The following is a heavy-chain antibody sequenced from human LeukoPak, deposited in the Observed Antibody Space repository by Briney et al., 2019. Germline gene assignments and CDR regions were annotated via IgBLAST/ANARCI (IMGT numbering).Heavy chain of an antibody. V-gene: IGHV3-23*01. J-gene: IGHJ5*02. CDR1: GFTFSSFA. Sequence: GGSLRLSCEASGFTFSSFAMTWVRQAPGKGLEWVSSITGSHGRTDNTDSVKGRFTISRDNSQNTLYLQMNSLRAEDTAVYYCTKDPNGDYVGAFDPWGQGTLVTVSS. D-gene: IGHD4-17*01. CDR3: TKDPNGDYVGAFDP. CDR2: ITGSHGRT.